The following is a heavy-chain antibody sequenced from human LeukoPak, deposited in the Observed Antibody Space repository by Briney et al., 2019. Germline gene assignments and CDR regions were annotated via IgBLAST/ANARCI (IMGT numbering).Heavy chain of an antibody. CDR3: ARDIEAAGLFLDY. CDR1: GFTFCSYW. CDR2: MKAEGSEV. Sequence: PGGTLRLSCAASGFTFCSYWMSWVRHAPGEGLEWVAQMKAEGSEVSSLVSVKGRFTISRDNAKRSLYLQMNSLRAEDTAVYYCARDIEAAGLFLDYWGQGTLVTVSS. J-gene: IGHJ4*02. D-gene: IGHD6-13*01. V-gene: IGHV3-7*01.